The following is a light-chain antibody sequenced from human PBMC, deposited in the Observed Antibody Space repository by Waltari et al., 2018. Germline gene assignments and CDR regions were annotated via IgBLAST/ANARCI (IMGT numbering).Light chain of an antibody. CDR2: DVS. CDR1: SSDVGVYNY. V-gene: IGLV2-14*03. CDR3: SSSTGTTWV. Sequence: QSALTQPASVSGSPGQSITISCSGISSDVGVYNYVSWSQQHAGKAPELMISDVSNRPSGVSNRFSGSKSGSTASLTISGLQAEDEADYYCSSSTGTTWVFGGGTKVSVL. J-gene: IGLJ3*02.